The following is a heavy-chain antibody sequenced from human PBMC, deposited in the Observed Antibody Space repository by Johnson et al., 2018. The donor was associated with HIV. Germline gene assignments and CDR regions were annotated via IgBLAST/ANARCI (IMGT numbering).Heavy chain of an antibody. CDR1: GFTFSSYG. J-gene: IGHJ3*02. D-gene: IGHD3-22*01. CDR2: MSFDGSNE. CDR3: VRGRISMTVVDLRGGAFDI. Sequence: QVQLVESGGGVVQPGRSLRLSCAASGFTFSSYGMHWVRQAPGKGLEWVAVMSFDGSNEYYTDSVKGRFTISRDNSKNTLYLQMNSLRAEDTANDYCVRGRISMTVVDLRGGAFDIWGQGTMVTVSS. V-gene: IGHV3-30*03.